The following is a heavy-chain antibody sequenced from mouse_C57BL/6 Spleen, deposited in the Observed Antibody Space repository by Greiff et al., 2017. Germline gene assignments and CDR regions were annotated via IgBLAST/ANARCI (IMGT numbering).Heavy chain of an antibody. CDR3: ARPDYSNYLWAMDY. Sequence: QVTLKVSGPGILQPSQTLSLTCSSSGFSLSTFGMGVGWLRQPSGKGLEWLAHTWWDDDKYYNPALKSRLTISKDSSKNQVCLKIANVDTADTATYYCARPDYSNYLWAMDYWGQGTSVTVSS. CDR1: GFSLSTFGMG. D-gene: IGHD2-5*01. CDR2: TWWDDDK. J-gene: IGHJ4*01. V-gene: IGHV8-8*01.